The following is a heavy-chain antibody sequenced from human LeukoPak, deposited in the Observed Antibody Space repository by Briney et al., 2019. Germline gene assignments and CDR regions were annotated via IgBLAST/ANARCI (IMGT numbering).Heavy chain of an antibody. V-gene: IGHV1-69*13. CDR3: ARHTQYCSSTSCYSDWFDP. Sequence: ASVKVSCKASGGTFSSYAISWVRQAPGQGLEWMGGIIPIFGTANYAQKFQGRVTITADESTSTAYMELSSLRSEDTAVYYCARHTQYCSSTSCYSDWFDPWGQGTLVTVSS. CDR1: GGTFSSYA. J-gene: IGHJ5*02. CDR2: IIPIFGTA. D-gene: IGHD2-2*01.